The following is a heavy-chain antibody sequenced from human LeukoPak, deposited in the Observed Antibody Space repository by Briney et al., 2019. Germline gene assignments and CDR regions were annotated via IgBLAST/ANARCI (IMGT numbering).Heavy chain of an antibody. V-gene: IGHV1-2*02. D-gene: IGHD2-2*01. CDR2: INPNSGAT. CDR1: GYTFTAYY. CDR3: ATIPA. J-gene: IGHJ5*02. Sequence: ASVKVSCKASGYTFTAYYMHWVRQAPGQGLEWMGWINPNSGATHYVPKFQGRVTMTRDTSISTAYMELSRLRSDDTALCYCATIPAWGQGTLVTVSS.